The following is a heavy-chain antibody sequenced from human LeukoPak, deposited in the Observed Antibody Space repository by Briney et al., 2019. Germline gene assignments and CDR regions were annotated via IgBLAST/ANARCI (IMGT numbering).Heavy chain of an antibody. CDR1: GFTVSSNY. D-gene: IGHD6-13*01. J-gene: IGHJ4*02. V-gene: IGHV3-66*01. CDR3: ARDAAAQQLVHYFDY. CDR2: IYSGGST. Sequence: GGSLRLSCAASGFTVSSNYMSWVRQAPGKGLEWVSVIYSGGSTYYADSVKGRFTISRDNSKNTLYLQMNSLRAEDTAVYYCARDAAAQQLVHYFDYWGQGTLVTVSS.